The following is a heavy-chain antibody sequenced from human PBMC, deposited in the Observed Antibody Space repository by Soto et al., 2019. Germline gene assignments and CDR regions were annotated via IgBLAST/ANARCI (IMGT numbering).Heavy chain of an antibody. CDR2: IWYDGNNK. Sequence: GESLKISCAASSFTFSSQGMHWVRQAPGKGLEWVAVIWYDGNNKYYADSVKGRFTISRDNSRNTLYLQMNSLRAEDTAVYFCARDFHYDSSGAIDYWGQGTLVTVSS. J-gene: IGHJ4*02. D-gene: IGHD3-22*01. V-gene: IGHV3-33*01. CDR3: ARDFHYDSSGAIDY. CDR1: SFTFSSQG.